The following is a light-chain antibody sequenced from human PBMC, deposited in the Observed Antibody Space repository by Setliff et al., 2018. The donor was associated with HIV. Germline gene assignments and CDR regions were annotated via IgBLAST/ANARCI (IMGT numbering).Light chain of an antibody. CDR3: CSYARSSPYV. CDR1: SSDVGSYNL. J-gene: IGLJ1*01. V-gene: IGLV2-23*02. CDR2: EVN. Sequence: QSVLTQPASVSGSPGQSITISCTGNSSDVGSYNLVSWYQQHSDKAPKLIIYEVNKRPSGVSDRFSGSKSGNTASLTISGLQAEDEADYHCCSYARSSPYVFGSGTKVTVL.